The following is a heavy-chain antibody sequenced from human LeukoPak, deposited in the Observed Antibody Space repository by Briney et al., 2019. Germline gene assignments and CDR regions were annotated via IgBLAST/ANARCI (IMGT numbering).Heavy chain of an antibody. V-gene: IGHV4-34*01. CDR1: GVSFSGYN. CDR3: ARGPSGPLRY. D-gene: IGHD2-15*01. J-gene: IGHJ4*02. CDR2: INHSGST. Sequence: PSETLSLTCAAYGVSFSGYNWSWIRQPPGKGLEWIGEINHSGSTNDNPSLKSRVTISDNTTNNHFSQQLSSVTAADTAVYYCARGPSGPLRYWGEGTLVTVSS.